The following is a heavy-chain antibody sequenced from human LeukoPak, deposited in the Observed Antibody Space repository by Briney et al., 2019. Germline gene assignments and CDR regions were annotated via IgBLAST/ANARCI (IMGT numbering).Heavy chain of an antibody. Sequence: GASAKVSCKASGGTFSSYAISWVRQAPGQGLEWMGIINPSGGSTSYAQKFQGRVTMTRDMSTSTVYMELSSLRSEDTAVYYCARSGATSLDYWGQGTLVTVSS. V-gene: IGHV1-46*01. CDR1: GGTFSSYA. CDR3: ARSGATSLDY. CDR2: INPSGGST. J-gene: IGHJ4*02. D-gene: IGHD1-26*01.